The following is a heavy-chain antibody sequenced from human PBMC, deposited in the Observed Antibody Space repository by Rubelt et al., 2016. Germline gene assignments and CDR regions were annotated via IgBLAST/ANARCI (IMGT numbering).Heavy chain of an antibody. Sequence: QVRLVQSGAEVKKPGASVKVSCKASGYTFTGYYIHWVRQAPGQGLEWMGWIDPNTGGTNYAQKFQGRVTVSSGSASAPTLFPLVSCEXSXXXXXSXXVXCLAXDF. CDR2: IDPNTGGT. CDR1: GYTFTGYY. D-gene: IGHD3-10*01. J-gene: IGHJ2*01. V-gene: IGHV1-2*02. CDR3: XVXCLAXDF.